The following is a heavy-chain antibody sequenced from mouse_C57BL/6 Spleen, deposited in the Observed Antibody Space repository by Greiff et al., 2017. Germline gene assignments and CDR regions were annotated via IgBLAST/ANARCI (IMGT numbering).Heavy chain of an antibody. CDR3: ASHYYGSSYGWYFDV. CDR2: IHPSDSDT. V-gene: IGHV1-74*01. CDR1: GYTFTSYW. J-gene: IGHJ1*03. Sequence: VKLQESGAELVKPGASVKVSCKASGYTFTSYWMHWVKQRPGQGLEWIGRIHPSDSDTNYNQKFKGKATLTVDKSSSTAYMQLSSLTSEDSAVYYCASHYYGSSYGWYFDVWGTGTTVTVSS. D-gene: IGHD1-1*01.